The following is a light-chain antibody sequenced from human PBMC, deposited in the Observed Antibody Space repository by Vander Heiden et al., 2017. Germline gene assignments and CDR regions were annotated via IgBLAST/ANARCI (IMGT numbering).Light chain of an antibody. V-gene: IGLV9-49*01. CDR3: GADHGSGSNFVYV. Sequence: QPVLPQPPSASASLGASVTLPCTLSSGYSNYKVDWYQQRPGKGPRCVRRVGTDGIVGSKGDGIPDRFSVLGSGLIRYLTINNIQEEDESDDHCGADHGSGSNFVYVFGTGTKVTVL. CDR1: SGYSNYK. CDR2: VGTDGIVG. J-gene: IGLJ1*01.